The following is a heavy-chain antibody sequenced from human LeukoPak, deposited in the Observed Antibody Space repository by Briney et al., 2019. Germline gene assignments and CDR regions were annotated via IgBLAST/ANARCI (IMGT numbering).Heavy chain of an antibody. D-gene: IGHD5-12*01. Sequence: SETLSLTCTVSGGSIRGSRDYWGWIRQPPGKGLEWIGSIHYSGRPYYNPSLKSRVTMSVDASNDQFSVRLSSVTAADTAVYYCARLYNGYDQAFDSWGQGLLVTVSS. CDR3: ARLYNGYDQAFDS. J-gene: IGHJ4*02. V-gene: IGHV4-39*01. CDR1: GGSIRGSRDY. CDR2: IHYSGRP.